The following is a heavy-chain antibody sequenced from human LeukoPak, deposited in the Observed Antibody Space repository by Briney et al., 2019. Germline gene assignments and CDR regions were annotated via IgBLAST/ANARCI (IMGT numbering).Heavy chain of an antibody. V-gene: IGHV4-59*12. D-gene: IGHD3-10*01. J-gene: IGHJ3*02. Sequence: SETLSLTCTVSGGSISSYYWSWIRQPPGKGLEWIGYIYYSGSTYYNPSLKSRVTISVDTSKNQFSLKLSSVTAADTAVYYCARDATPFYYGSGSVADDDAFDIWGQGTMVTVSS. CDR1: GGSISSYY. CDR3: ARDATPFYYGSGSVADDDAFDI. CDR2: IYYSGST.